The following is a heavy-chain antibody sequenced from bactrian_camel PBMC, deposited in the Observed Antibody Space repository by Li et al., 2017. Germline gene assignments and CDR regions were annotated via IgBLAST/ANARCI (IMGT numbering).Heavy chain of an antibody. J-gene: IGHJ4*01. V-gene: IGHV3S63*01. D-gene: IGHD2*01. Sequence: HVQLVESGGGSVQAGGSLRLSCTRFGYTLNKNCMGWFRQAPGKEREGVAWSDLLGQTHYVDSVKGRFTISRDNANNMVYLQMDGLKPEDTAMYYCRRCDGDCGGGYCHDPRTIDWGQGTQVTVS. CDR1: GYTLNKNC. CDR2: SDLLGQT. CDR3: RRCDGDCGGGYCHDPRTID.